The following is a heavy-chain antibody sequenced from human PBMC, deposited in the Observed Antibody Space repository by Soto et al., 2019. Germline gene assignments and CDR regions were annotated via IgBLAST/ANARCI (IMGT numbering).Heavy chain of an antibody. V-gene: IGHV1-69*01. D-gene: IGHD3-22*01. CDR3: ARDHYYDSSGYYSFDY. CDR1: GGTFSSYA. J-gene: IGHJ4*02. Sequence: SVKGSCGASGGTFSSYAISWVRQAPVRGLEWMGGIIPIFGTANYAQKFQGRVTITADESTSTAYMELSSLRSEDTAVYYCARDHYYDSSGYYSFDYWGQGTLVTVSS. CDR2: IIPIFGTA.